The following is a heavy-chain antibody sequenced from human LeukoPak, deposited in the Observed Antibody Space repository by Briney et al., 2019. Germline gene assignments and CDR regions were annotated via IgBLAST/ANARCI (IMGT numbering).Heavy chain of an antibody. CDR3: ARHRHIVATNDY. Sequence: SETLSLSCAVYGGSFSGYYWSWIRQPPGKGLEWIGEINHSGSTNYNPSLKSRVTISVDTSKNQFSLKLSSVTAADTAVYYCARHRHIVATNDYWGQGTLVTVSS. J-gene: IGHJ4*02. CDR1: GGSFSGYY. D-gene: IGHD5-12*01. CDR2: INHSGST. V-gene: IGHV4-34*01.